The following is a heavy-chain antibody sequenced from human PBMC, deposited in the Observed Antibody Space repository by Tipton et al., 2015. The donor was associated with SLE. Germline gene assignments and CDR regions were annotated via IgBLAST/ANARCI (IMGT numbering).Heavy chain of an antibody. Sequence: LRLSCTVSGGSISSHYWSWIRQPPGKGLEWVGYISYSETTNYNPSLKSRVTISVDTSKNQFSLTLRSVTAADTAVYYCAGAWQGYCSGGTCYVLDYWGQGTLVTVSS. CDR2: ISYSETT. J-gene: IGHJ4*02. V-gene: IGHV4-59*11. CDR1: GGSISSHY. D-gene: IGHD2-15*01. CDR3: AGAWQGYCSGGTCYVLDY.